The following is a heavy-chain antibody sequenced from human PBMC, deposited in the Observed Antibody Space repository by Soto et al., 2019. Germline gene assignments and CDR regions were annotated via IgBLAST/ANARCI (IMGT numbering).Heavy chain of an antibody. CDR2: ITNEADVGTT. J-gene: IGHJ1*01. CDR1: GFTFTNAW. V-gene: IGHV3-15*01. CDR3: TPRVNTGGYYPGYFQH. D-gene: IGHD3-22*01. Sequence: GGSLRLSCAASGFTFTNAWMSWVRQTPGKGLEWVSRITNEADVGTTDYAAPVQGRFTISRYDSKDTLYLQMNSLKTEDTGVYYCTPRVNTGGYYPGYFQHWGQGALVTVSS.